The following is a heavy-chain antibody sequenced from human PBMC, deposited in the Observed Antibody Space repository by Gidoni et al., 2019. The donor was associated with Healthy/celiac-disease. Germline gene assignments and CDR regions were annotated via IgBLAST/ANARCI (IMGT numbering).Heavy chain of an antibody. CDR1: GYTFTSYG. CDR2: ISAYNGNT. D-gene: IGHD5-18*01. CDR3: ARLDVDTAMVTGPAALYYYYGMDV. Sequence: QVQLVQSGAEVKKPGASVKVSCKASGYTFTSYGISWVRQAPGQGLEWMGWISAYNGNTNYAQKLQGRFTMTTDTSTSTAYMELRSLSSDDTAVYYCARLDVDTAMVTGPAALYYYYGMDVWGQGTTVTVSS. V-gene: IGHV1-18*01. J-gene: IGHJ6*02.